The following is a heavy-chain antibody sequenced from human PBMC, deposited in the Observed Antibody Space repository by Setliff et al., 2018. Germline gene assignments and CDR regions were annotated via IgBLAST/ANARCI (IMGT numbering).Heavy chain of an antibody. Sequence: ASVKVSCKASGYTFTSYYMHWVRQAPGQGLEWMGIINPSGGSTSYAQKIQDRVTITRDTSASTAYMELSSLRSEDTAVYYCARIGFGYYSTSGAWYFDNWGQGTLVTVSS. D-gene: IGHD2-8*01. CDR2: INPSGGST. J-gene: IGHJ4*02. CDR3: ARIGFGYYSTSGAWYFDN. CDR1: GYTFTSYY. V-gene: IGHV1-46*01.